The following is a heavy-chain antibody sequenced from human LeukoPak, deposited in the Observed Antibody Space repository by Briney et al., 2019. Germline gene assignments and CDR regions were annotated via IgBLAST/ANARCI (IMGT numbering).Heavy chain of an antibody. CDR3: ARSWLSFRDDAFDI. V-gene: IGHV1-69*06. CDR2: IIPIFGTA. D-gene: IGHD3-16*02. Sequence: ASVKVSCKASGGTFSSYAISWVRQAPGQGLEWMGGIIPIFGTANYAQKFQGRVTITADKSTSTAYMELSSLRSEDTAVYYCARSWLSFRDDAFDIWGQGTMVTVSS. J-gene: IGHJ3*02. CDR1: GGTFSSYA.